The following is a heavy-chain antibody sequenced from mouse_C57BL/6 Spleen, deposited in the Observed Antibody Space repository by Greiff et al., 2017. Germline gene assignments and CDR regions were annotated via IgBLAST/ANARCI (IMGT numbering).Heavy chain of an antibody. CDR3: AGPYTLVAHFDD. J-gene: IGHJ2*01. V-gene: IGHV14-2*01. CDR1: GFTFNDYY. Sequence: EVQLQQSGAELVKPGASVKLSCTASGFTFNDYYMHWVKQRPEQGLEWIGRIDPDDGDTKYAQKFQGKATITADTSSNTAYLQLSSLTSEDTAVYDCAGPYTLVAHFDDWGQGTTLTVSS. CDR2: IDPDDGDT. D-gene: IGHD1-1*01.